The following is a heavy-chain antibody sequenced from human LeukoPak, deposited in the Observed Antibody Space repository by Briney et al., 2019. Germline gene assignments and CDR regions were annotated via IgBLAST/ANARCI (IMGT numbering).Heavy chain of an antibody. D-gene: IGHD3-10*01. CDR2: IYTSGST. CDR3: ARGIRLGYGSGRDWFDP. V-gene: IGHV4-4*07. J-gene: IGHJ5*02. CDR1: GGFISSYY. Sequence: SETLPLTCTVSGGFISSYYWSWIRQPAGKGLEWIGRIYTSGSTNYSPSLKSRVTMSVDTSKNQFSLKLNSVTAADTAVYYCARGIRLGYGSGRDWFDPWGQGTLVTVSS.